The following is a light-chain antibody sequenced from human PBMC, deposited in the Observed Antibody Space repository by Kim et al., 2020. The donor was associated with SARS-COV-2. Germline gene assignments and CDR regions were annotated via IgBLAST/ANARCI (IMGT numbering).Light chain of an antibody. CDR2: GAS. CDR3: QQYSNWPWT. J-gene: IGKJ1*01. CDR1: QSVSSN. Sequence: EIVMTQSPATLSVSPGERATLSCRASQSVSSNLSCYQKKPGQAPRLLIYGASTRASGVAARFSGSGSGTEFTLTISSLQPEDVAVYYCQQYSNWPWTFGQGTKVDIK. V-gene: IGKV3-15*01.